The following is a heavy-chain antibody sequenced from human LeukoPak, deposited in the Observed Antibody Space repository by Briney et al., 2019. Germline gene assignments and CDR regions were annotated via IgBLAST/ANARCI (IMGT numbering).Heavy chain of an antibody. CDR2: INGGAT. Sequence: GGSLRLSCAASGFTFSTYSMSWVRQAPGKGLEWVSGINGGATYYADSVKGRFTISRDNSESTLYLQMNSLSAEDTAVYYCARMSGSHIDYWGQGTLVTVSS. CDR1: GFTFSTYS. V-gene: IGHV3-23*01. J-gene: IGHJ4*02. CDR3: ARMSGSHIDY. D-gene: IGHD1-26*01.